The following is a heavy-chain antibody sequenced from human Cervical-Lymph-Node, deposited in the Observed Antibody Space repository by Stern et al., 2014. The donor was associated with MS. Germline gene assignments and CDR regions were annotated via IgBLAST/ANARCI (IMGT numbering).Heavy chain of an antibody. V-gene: IGHV1-69*01. J-gene: IGHJ6*02. D-gene: IGHD2-2*02. Sequence: QVQLMQSGAEVKKPGSSVKVSCQTSGGTFSSHAINWVRQAPGQGLEWMGGVIPLFGTVDYAQKFQGRLTITADESTNTAYMELNSLRSENTAVYYCARDQIPYYYYGMDVWGQGTTVTVSS. CDR1: GGTFSSHA. CDR3: ARDQIPYYYYGMDV. CDR2: VIPLFGTV.